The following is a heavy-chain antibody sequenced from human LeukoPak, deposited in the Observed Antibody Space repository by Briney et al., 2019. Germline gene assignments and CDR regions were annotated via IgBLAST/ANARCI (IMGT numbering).Heavy chain of an antibody. CDR3: ARVGYYGSGRFDY. Sequence: GGSLRLSCSASGFTFSSYAMHWVRQAPGKSREGVAVISYEGSNKYYADYVKGRFTIYRDNSKTTLYLQMNSLRAEDTAVYYCARVGYYGSGRFDYWGQGTLVTVSS. J-gene: IGHJ4*02. CDR2: ISYEGSNK. V-gene: IGHV3-30*04. D-gene: IGHD3-10*01. CDR1: GFTFSSYA.